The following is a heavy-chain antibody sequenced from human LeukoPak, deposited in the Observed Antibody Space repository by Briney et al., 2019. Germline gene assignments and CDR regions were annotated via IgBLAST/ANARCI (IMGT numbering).Heavy chain of an antibody. Sequence: SVKVSCKASGGTFSSYAISWVRQAPGQGLEWMGGIIPIFGTANYAQKFQGRVTITADESTSTAYMELSSLRSEDTAVYYCARVGRGSYYVPYYYYYMDVWGKGTTVTVSS. CDR3: ARVGRGSYYVPYYYYYMDV. J-gene: IGHJ6*03. CDR2: IIPIFGTA. CDR1: GGTFSSYA. D-gene: IGHD1-26*01. V-gene: IGHV1-69*13.